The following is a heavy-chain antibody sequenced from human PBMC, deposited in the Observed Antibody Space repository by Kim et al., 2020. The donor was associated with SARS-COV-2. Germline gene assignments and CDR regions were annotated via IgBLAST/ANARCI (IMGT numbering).Heavy chain of an antibody. V-gene: IGHV3-15*01. J-gene: IGHJ6*02. CDR3: TTESIAAAGTDYYYYGMDV. Sequence: NGRSTISRDDSKNTLYLQMNSLKTEDTAVYYCTTESIAAAGTDYYYYGMDVWGQGTTVTVSS. D-gene: IGHD6-13*01.